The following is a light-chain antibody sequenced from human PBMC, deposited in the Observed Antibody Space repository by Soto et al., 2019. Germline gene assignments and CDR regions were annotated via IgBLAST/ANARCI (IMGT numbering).Light chain of an antibody. J-gene: IGKJ1*01. Sequence: EIVMTQSPATLSVSPGERATLSCRASQSVSSNLAWYQQKPGQAPRLLIYDASTRATGIPARFSGSGSGTDSTLTISRVQYEDFAFYYWQQYNNWWTFGQGTKVEI. CDR3: QQYNNWWT. CDR1: QSVSSN. CDR2: DAS. V-gene: IGKV3-15*01.